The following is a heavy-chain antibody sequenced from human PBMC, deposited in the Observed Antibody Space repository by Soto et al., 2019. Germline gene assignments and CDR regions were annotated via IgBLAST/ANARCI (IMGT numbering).Heavy chain of an antibody. CDR2: INHSGST. V-gene: IGHV4-34*01. CDR3: ARGWGSGVFDY. Sequence: QLQLQQWGAGLLKPSETLSLTCAVYGGSFSGYYWNWIRQPPGKGLEWIGEINHSGSTNYNPSLKSRVTISVDTPKNQFSLKLSSVTAADTAVYYCARGWGSGVFDYWGQGTLVTVSS. D-gene: IGHD6-19*01. J-gene: IGHJ4*02. CDR1: GGSFSGYY.